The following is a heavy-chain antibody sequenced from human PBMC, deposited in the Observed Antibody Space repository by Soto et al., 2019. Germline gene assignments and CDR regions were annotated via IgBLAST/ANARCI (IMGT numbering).Heavy chain of an antibody. CDR3: AKDLVDTAMVFEADYYYYGMDV. CDR1: GFTFSSYG. V-gene: IGHV3-30*18. CDR2: ISYDGSNK. J-gene: IGHJ6*02. Sequence: GGSLRLSCAASGFTFSSYGMHWVRQAPGKGLEWVAVISYDGSNKYYADSVKGRFTISRDNSKNTLYLQMNSLRAEDTAVYYCAKDLVDTAMVFEADYYYYGMDVWGQGTTVTVSS. D-gene: IGHD5-18*01.